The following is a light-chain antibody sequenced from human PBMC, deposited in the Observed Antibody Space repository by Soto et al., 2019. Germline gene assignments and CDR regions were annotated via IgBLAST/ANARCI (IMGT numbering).Light chain of an antibody. J-gene: IGKJ1*01. CDR2: GAS. CDR1: QSIRHY. V-gene: IGKV1-5*01. CDR3: QHHNSYSQP. Sequence: DIQMTQSPPTLSASVGDRVTVTCRASQSIRHYLAWYQQMPGKAPKLLIYGASTLESGVPSRFSGSGSGTEFTLTISSLQPDDFGTYFCQHHNSYSQPFGQGTKVEIK.